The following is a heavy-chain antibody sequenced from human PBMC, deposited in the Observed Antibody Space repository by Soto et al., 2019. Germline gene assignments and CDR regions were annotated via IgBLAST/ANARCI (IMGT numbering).Heavy chain of an antibody. V-gene: IGHV4-31*02. CDR2: IYYSGST. J-gene: IGHJ4*02. Sequence: WTWIRQHPGKGLEWIGYIYYSGSTYYNPSLKSRVTISVDTSKNQFSLKLSSVTAADTAVYYCAREPTGRGQGTLVTVSS. CDR3: AREPTG.